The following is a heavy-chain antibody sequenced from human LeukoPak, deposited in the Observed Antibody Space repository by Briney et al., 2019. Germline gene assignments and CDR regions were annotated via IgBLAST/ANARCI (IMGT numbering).Heavy chain of an antibody. CDR3: ARLKDAFDI. CDR1: GGSISSGGYS. J-gene: IGHJ3*02. Sequence: PSQTLSLTCAVSGGSISSGGYSWSWIRQPPGKGLEWIGYIYHSGSTYYNPSLKSRVTISVDRSKNQFSLKLSSVTAADTAVYYCARLKDAFDIWGQGTMVTVSS. CDR2: IYHSGST. V-gene: IGHV4-30-2*01.